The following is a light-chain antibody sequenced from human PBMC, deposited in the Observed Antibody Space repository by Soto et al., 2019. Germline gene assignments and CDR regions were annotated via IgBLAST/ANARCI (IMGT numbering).Light chain of an antibody. J-gene: IGKJ1*01. CDR2: LGS. CDR1: QSLLHSNGYNY. CDR3: MQDLQTPWT. V-gene: IGKV2-28*01. Sequence: NVMSQCPLSLPVTPGEPASISCRSSQSLLHSNGYNYLAWYLQKPGQSPQLLIYLGSNRASGVPDRFSGSGSGTEFTLKISRVEAEDVGVYYCMQDLQTPWTFGQGTKVDIK.